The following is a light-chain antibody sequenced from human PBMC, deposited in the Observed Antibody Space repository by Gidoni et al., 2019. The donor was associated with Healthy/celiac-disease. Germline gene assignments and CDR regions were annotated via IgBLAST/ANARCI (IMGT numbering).Light chain of an antibody. Sequence: DIQMTPSPSTLSASVGDRVTITCRASQSISSWLAWYQQKPGKAPKLLIYKASSLESGVPSRFSGSGSGTEFTLTISRLQPVDFATYYCQQYNSYPRTFGQGTKVEIK. CDR2: KAS. J-gene: IGKJ1*01. V-gene: IGKV1-5*03. CDR1: QSISSW. CDR3: QQYNSYPRT.